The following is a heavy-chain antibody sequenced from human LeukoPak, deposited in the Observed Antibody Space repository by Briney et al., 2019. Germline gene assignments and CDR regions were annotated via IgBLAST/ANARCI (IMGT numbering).Heavy chain of an antibody. CDR3: ARGPTLTVVRKGYIDY. D-gene: IGHD4-23*01. CDR1: GGSFSGYY. Sequence: SETLSLTCAVYGGSFSGYYWSWIRQPPGKGLEWIGEINHSGSTNYNPSLKIRVTISVDTSKNQFSLKLSSVTAADTAVYYCARGPTLTVVRKGYIDYWGQGTLVTVSS. J-gene: IGHJ4*02. V-gene: IGHV4-34*01. CDR2: INHSGST.